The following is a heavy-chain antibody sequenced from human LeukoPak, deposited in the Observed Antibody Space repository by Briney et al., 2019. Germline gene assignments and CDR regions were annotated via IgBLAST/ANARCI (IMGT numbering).Heavy chain of an antibody. Sequence: GGSLRLSCAASEFTFSNAWMSWVRQAPGKGLEWVGRIKSKTDGGTTDYAAPVKGRFTISRDDSKNTLYLQMNSLKTEDTAVYYCTTAPYCSSTSCYMDYYYYMGVWGKGTTVTVSS. CDR1: EFTFSNAW. D-gene: IGHD2-2*02. V-gene: IGHV3-15*01. J-gene: IGHJ6*03. CDR3: TTAPYCSSTSCYMDYYYYMGV. CDR2: IKSKTDGGTT.